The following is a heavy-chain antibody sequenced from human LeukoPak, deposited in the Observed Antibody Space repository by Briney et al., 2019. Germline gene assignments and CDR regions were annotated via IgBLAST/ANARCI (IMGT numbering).Heavy chain of an antibody. CDR3: GKLKSDGYIIEY. CDR2: IGGGSGTT. D-gene: IGHD3-16*01. Sequence: PGGSLRLSCAASGFTFSSYAMSWVRQAPGKGLEWVSGIGGGSGTTNYADSVKGRFTIFRDNSKNTLYLQMNSLRGEDTAVYYLGKLKSDGYIIEYWGQGTLVTVSS. V-gene: IGHV3-23*01. CDR1: GFTFSSYA. J-gene: IGHJ4*02.